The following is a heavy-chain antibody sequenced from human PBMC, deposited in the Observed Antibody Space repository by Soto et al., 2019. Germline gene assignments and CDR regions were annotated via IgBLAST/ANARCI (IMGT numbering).Heavy chain of an antibody. V-gene: IGHV3-30-3*01. J-gene: IGHJ4*02. CDR2: ISYDGSNK. CDR3: ARETITGNENDY. D-gene: IGHD1-20*01. CDR1: GFTFSSYA. Sequence: GGSLRLSCAASGFTFSSYAMHWVRQAPGKGLEWVAVISYDGSNKYYADSVRGRFTISRDNSKNTLYLQMNSLRAEDTAVYYCARETITGNENDYRGQGTLVTVS.